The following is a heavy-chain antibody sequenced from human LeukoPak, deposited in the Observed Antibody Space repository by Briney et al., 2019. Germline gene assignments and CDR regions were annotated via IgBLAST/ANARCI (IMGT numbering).Heavy chain of an antibody. D-gene: IGHD6-19*01. V-gene: IGHV5-51*01. CDR1: GYSFTSYW. CDR2: IYPGDSDT. J-gene: IGHJ4*02. Sequence: GESLKISCKGSGYSFTSYWIGWVRPMPGESLEWVGNIYPGDSDTRYSPSFQGQVTISADKSISTAYLQWSSLKASDTAMYYCARPQAYSSGWYGGFDYWGQGTLVTVSS. CDR3: ARPQAYSSGWYGGFDY.